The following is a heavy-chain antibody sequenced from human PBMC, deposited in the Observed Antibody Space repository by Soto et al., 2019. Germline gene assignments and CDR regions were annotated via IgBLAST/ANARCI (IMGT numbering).Heavy chain of an antibody. J-gene: IGHJ6*02. CDR3: ATYYYGSGSQDYYGMDV. Sequence: QVQLVQSGAEVKKPGASVKVSCKASGYTFTSYGISWVRQAHGQGLEWMGWISAYNGNTNYAQKLQGRVTMTTDTSTSTAYMELRSLRSDDTAVYYCATYYYGSGSQDYYGMDVWGQGTTVTVSS. D-gene: IGHD3-10*01. CDR2: ISAYNGNT. CDR1: GYTFTSYG. V-gene: IGHV1-18*01.